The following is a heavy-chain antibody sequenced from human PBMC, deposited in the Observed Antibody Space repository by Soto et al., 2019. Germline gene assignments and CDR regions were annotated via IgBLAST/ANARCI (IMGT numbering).Heavy chain of an antibody. V-gene: IGHV3-7*01. D-gene: IGHD2-2*01. J-gene: IGHJ6*02. Sequence: GWSLRLSCASSGFTFSSYWMSWVRQAPGKGLKWVANIKQDGSEKYYVDSVKGRFTISRDNAKNSLYLQMNSLRAEDTALYYCARDPNIVLVPAALRSYYYYYGMDVWGQGT. CDR3: ARDPNIVLVPAALRSYYYYYGMDV. CDR1: GFTFSSYW. CDR2: IKQDGSEK.